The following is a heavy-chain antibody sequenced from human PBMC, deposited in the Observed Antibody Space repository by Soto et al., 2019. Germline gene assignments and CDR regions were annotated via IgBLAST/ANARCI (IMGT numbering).Heavy chain of an antibody. CDR1: GGSISSSSYY. CDR3: AGGDYYHSSGYYFYYYTMDV. V-gene: IGHV4-39*01. Sequence: QLHLQESGPGLVKPSETLSLTCTVSGGSISSSSYYWGWIRQPPGKGLEWIGNVYYGGSTYYNPSLKGRVTISVETSKSQFSPKLSSVTAADTAVYYCAGGDYYHSSGYYFYYYTMDVWGQGTTVTVSS. CDR2: VYYGGST. J-gene: IGHJ6*02. D-gene: IGHD3-22*01.